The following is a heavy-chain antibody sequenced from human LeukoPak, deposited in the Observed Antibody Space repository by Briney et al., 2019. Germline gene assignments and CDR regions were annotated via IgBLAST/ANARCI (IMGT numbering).Heavy chain of an antibody. Sequence: PGRSLRLSCTASGFTFGDYAMGWFRQAPGKGLEWVGFIRSKAYGGTTEYAASVKGRFTISRDDSKSIAYLQMNSLKTEDTAVYYCTRDVRHYGSGRMVPTTFYYYYYMDVWGKGTTVTVSS. J-gene: IGHJ6*03. CDR2: IRSKAYGGTT. CDR1: GFTFGDYA. V-gene: IGHV3-49*03. D-gene: IGHD3-10*01. CDR3: TRDVRHYGSGRMVPTTFYYYYYMDV.